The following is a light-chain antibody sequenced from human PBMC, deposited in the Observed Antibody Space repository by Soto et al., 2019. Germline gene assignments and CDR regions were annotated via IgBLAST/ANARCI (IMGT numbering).Light chain of an antibody. V-gene: IGLV1-47*01. Sequence: QYVLTQPPSASGTPGQRVTISCSGSSSNIGSNYVYWYQQLPGTAPKLLIYRNDQRPSGVPDRFSGSKSGTSASLAISGLRSDDEADYYCAAWDDSLSGVVFGGGTKLTVL. J-gene: IGLJ3*02. CDR3: AAWDDSLSGVV. CDR2: RND. CDR1: SSNIGSNY.